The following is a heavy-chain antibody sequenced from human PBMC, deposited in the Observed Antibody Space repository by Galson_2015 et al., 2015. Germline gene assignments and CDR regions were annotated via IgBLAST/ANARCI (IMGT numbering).Heavy chain of an antibody. D-gene: IGHD1-26*01. CDR3: ARDVVGASIYYYYGIDV. CDR2: INQDGSEE. CDR1: GFTFSNYW. J-gene: IGHJ6*02. Sequence: SLRLSCAASGFTFSNYWMSWVRQAPGKGLEWVANINQDGSEEYSVDSVKSRFSISRDNARNSLYLQLNSLRAEDTAVYYCARDVVGASIYYYYGIDVWGQGTTVTVSS. V-gene: IGHV3-7*03.